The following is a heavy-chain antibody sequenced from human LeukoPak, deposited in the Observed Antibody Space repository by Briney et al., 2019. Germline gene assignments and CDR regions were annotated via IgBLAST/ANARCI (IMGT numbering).Heavy chain of an antibody. J-gene: IGHJ4*02. Sequence: PSETLSLTCAVSGGSISSGGYSWSWIRQPPGKGLEWIGSIYYSGSTYYNPSLKSRVTISVDTSKNQFSLKLSSVTAADTAVYYCAREQLVGDYFDYWGQGTLVTVSS. D-gene: IGHD6-6*01. CDR3: AREQLVGDYFDY. CDR1: GGSISSGGYS. V-gene: IGHV4-30-2*03. CDR2: IYYSGST.